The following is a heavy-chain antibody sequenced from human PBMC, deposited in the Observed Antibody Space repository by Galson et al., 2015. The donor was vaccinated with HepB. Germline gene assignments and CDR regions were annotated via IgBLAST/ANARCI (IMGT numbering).Heavy chain of an antibody. CDR3: ARDWGIAVAGTWWFDP. J-gene: IGHJ5*02. CDR2: ISSSSDYI. V-gene: IGHV3-21*01. D-gene: IGHD6-19*01. Sequence: LRLSCAASGFTFNNYNMNWVRQAPGKGLEWVSSISSSSDYIYYADSVKGQFTISRDNAKNSLYLQMSSLRAEDTAMYYCARDWGIAVAGTWWFDPWGQGTLVTVSS. CDR1: GFTFNNYN.